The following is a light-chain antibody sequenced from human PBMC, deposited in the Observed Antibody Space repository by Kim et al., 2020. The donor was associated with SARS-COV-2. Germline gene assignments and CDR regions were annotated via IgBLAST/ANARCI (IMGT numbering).Light chain of an antibody. CDR3: QSYDSSLEV. CDR1: GSSIWAGYD. Sequence: GRRVTMSCTGGGSSIWAGYDVHWYQQLPGTAPKLLIYGNSNRPSGVPDRFSGSKSGTSASLAITGLQAEDEADYYCQSYDSSLEVFGTGTKVTVL. V-gene: IGLV1-40*01. J-gene: IGLJ1*01. CDR2: GNS.